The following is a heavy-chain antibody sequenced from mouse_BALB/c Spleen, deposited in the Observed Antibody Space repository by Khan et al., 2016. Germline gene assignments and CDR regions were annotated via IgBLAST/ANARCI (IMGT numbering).Heavy chain of an antibody. D-gene: IGHD4-1*01. V-gene: IGHV2-2*02. CDR1: GFSLTNYG. J-gene: IGHJ2*01. CDR2: MWSGGST. CDR3: AGNWEGGYFDY. Sequence: VQLQESGPGLVQPSQSLSITCTVSGFSLTNYGVHWVRQSPGKGLEWLGVMWSGGSTDYNAAFKSRLSIYKDSSKSQVFFKMNSLQANDTAIYYCAGNWEGGYFDYWGQGTTLTVSS.